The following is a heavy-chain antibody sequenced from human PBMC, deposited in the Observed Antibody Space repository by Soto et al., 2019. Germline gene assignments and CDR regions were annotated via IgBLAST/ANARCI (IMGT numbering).Heavy chain of an antibody. CDR3: ARDWSGWTEDYYYYGMDV. J-gene: IGHJ6*02. D-gene: IGHD3-3*01. CDR2: IIPIFGTA. Sequence: QVQLVQSGAEVKKPGSSVKVSCKASGGTFSSYAISWVRQAPGQGLEWMGGIIPIFGTANYAQKFQGRVTITADESTSTAYMELSSLRSEDTAVYYCARDWSGWTEDYYYYGMDVWGQGTTVTVSS. CDR1: GGTFSSYA. V-gene: IGHV1-69*01.